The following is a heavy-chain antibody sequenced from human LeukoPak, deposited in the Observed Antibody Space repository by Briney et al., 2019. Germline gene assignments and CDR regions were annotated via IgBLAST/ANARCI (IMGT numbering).Heavy chain of an antibody. J-gene: IGHJ4*02. CDR2: IHRRGSP. CDR1: LDSTTSNF. D-gene: IGHD3-3*01. V-gene: IGHV4-4*02. Sequence: SETLSLTCTVSLDSTTSNFWSWVRQPPGNGLEWNGEIHRRGSPNYNPSLQGRVTISINRSRNQIVLELSSVTAADTAVYYCAREILGVSNPGAYWGQGILVTVSS. CDR3: AREILGVSNPGAY.